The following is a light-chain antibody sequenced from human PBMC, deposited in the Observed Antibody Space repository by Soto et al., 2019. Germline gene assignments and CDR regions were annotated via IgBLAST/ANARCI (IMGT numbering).Light chain of an antibody. CDR2: AAS. Sequence: DIQMTQSPSSLSASVGERVTITCRASQGIGNYLAWYQQKPGKVPNLLIHAASTLQSGVPSRFSGSGSGTAFTLTISSLQPEDVATYFCQKYNSVPPEWSFGQGTKVEI. CDR3: QKYNSVPPEWS. CDR1: QGIGNY. V-gene: IGKV1-27*01. J-gene: IGKJ1*01.